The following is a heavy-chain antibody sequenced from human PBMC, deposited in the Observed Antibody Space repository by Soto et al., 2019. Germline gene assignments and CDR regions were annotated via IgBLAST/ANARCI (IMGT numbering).Heavy chain of an antibody. J-gene: IGHJ3*02. CDR3: ARGVAI. D-gene: IGHD2-15*01. V-gene: IGHV4-31*03. CDR1: GGSISSGGYF. Sequence: QVQLQESGPGLVQPSQTLSLTCTVSGGSISSGGYFWSWIRQHPGKGLEWIGSLYYSGSTYCNPSLKSRITISVDTSKNQFSLKVSSVTAADTAVYYCARGVAIWGQGTMVTVSS. CDR2: LYYSGST.